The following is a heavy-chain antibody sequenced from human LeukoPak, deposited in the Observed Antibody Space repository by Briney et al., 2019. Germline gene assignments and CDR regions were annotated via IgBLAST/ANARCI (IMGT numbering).Heavy chain of an antibody. V-gene: IGHV1-2*02. Sequence: ASVKVSCKASGYAFTDYYMHGVRQAPGQGLEWMGWMKPNSGGTSYPQKFQGRVTMNRDTSINTAYMDLSKLRSDDTAVYYCARDLSGSYQIDYWGQGTLVTVSS. J-gene: IGHJ4*02. D-gene: IGHD3-10*01. CDR3: ARDLSGSYQIDY. CDR1: GYAFTDYY. CDR2: MKPNSGGT.